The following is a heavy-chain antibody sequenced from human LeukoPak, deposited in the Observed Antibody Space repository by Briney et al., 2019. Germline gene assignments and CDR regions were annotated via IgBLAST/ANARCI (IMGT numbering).Heavy chain of an antibody. CDR2: ISGGGGNT. CDR1: GFTFSSYA. CDR3: AKGPLIEVAGTTWHY. V-gene: IGHV3-23*01. J-gene: IGHJ4*02. D-gene: IGHD6-19*01. Sequence: GGSLRLSCAASGFTFSSYAMSWVRQAPGKGLEWVSAISGGGGNTYYADSVKGRFTISRDNSKNTLYLQMNSLGAEDTAVYYCAKGPLIEVAGTTWHYWGQGTLVTVSS.